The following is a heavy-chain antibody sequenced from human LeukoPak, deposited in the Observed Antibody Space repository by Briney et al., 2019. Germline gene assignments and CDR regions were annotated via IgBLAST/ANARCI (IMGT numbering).Heavy chain of an antibody. CDR1: GYSFTSHY. CDR3: ARDNSVGDVAWWFDP. CDR2: INPSGSST. J-gene: IGHJ5*02. V-gene: IGHV1-46*01. Sequence: ASVKVSCKASGYSFTSHYMHWVRQAPGQGLEWLGLINPSGSSTLYAQKFQGRITMTRHMSTTTDYMELSSLTYDDTAVYYCARDNSVGDVAWWFDPWGQGTLVTVSS. D-gene: IGHD1-26*01.